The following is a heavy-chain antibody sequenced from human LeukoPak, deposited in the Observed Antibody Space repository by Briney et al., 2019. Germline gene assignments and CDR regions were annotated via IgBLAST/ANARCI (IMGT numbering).Heavy chain of an antibody. D-gene: IGHD2-2*01. CDR1: GFTFSSYA. CDR2: ISSNGGST. J-gene: IGHJ4*02. V-gene: IGHV3-64*01. Sequence: GGSLRLSCAASGFTFSSYAMHWVRQAPGKGLEYVSAISSNGGSTYYANSVKGRFTISRDNSKNTLYLQMGSLRAEDMAVYYCARAVVVVPAAMWTSASYFDYWGQGTLVTVSS. CDR3: ARAVVVVPAAMWTSASYFDY.